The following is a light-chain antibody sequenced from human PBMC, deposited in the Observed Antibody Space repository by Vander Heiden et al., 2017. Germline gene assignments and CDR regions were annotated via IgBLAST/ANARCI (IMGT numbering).Light chain of an antibody. CDR2: EFT. CDR1: SSDVGGNNY. J-gene: IGLJ1*01. Sequence: TIPCTVTSSDVGGNNYVSWDPQPPDKPPKLMIYEFTNRPSGVSIRFSGSKNGNTASLTVLGLQAEDEADYYCGSYTSSETYVFGTGTTVTVL. V-gene: IGLV2-14*01. CDR3: GSYTSSETYV.